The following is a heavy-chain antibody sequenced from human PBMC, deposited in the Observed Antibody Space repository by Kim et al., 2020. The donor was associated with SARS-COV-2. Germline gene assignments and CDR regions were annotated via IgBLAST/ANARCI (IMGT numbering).Heavy chain of an antibody. J-gene: IGHJ6*02. Sequence: SETLSLTCTVSGGSISSGGYYWSWIRQHPGKGLEWIGYIYYSGSTYYNPSLKSRVTISVDTSKNQFSLKLSSVTAADTAVYYCARVRADFSGGMDVWGQGTTVTVSS. CDR2: IYYSGST. V-gene: IGHV4-31*03. D-gene: IGHD3-10*01. CDR1: GGSISSGGYY. CDR3: ARVRADFSGGMDV.